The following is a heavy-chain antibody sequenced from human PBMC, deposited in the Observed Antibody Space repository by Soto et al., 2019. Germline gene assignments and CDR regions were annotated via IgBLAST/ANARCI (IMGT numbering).Heavy chain of an antibody. Sequence: PGGSLRLSCAASGFTLSNYRMTWVRQAPGKGLEWAANINKDGSQKNYVDSVKGRFTIARDNGQNSLSLQINSLRVEDTAVYYCVRELGLAYWGQGALVTVSS. CDR1: GFTLSNYR. CDR2: INKDGSQK. CDR3: VRELGLAY. J-gene: IGHJ4*02. D-gene: IGHD7-27*01. V-gene: IGHV3-7*03.